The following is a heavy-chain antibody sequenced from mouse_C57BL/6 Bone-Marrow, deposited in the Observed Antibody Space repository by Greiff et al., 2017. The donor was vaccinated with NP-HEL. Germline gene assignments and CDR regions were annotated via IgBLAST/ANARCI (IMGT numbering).Heavy chain of an antibody. CDR1: GFNIKDDY. D-gene: IGHD1-1*01. CDR3: TTLYYYGSAYAMDY. Sequence: EVKLVESGAELVRPGASVKLSCTASGFNIKDDYMHWVKQRPEQGLEWIGWIDPENGDTEYASKFQGKATITADTSSNTAYLQLSSLTSEDTAVYYCTTLYYYGSAYAMDYWGQGTSVTVSS. J-gene: IGHJ4*01. CDR2: IDPENGDT. V-gene: IGHV14-4*01.